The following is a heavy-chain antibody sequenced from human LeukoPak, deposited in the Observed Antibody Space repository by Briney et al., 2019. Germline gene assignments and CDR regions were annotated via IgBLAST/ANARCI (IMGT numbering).Heavy chain of an antibody. D-gene: IGHD3-3*01. Sequence: PSETLSLTCTVSGGSISSYYWSWTRQPPGKGLEWIGYIYYSGSTNYNPSLKSRVTISVDTSKNQFSLKLSSVTAADTAVYYCARDISSYYDFWSGLYAGWFDPWGQGTLVTVSS. V-gene: IGHV4-59*01. CDR3: ARDISSYYDFWSGLYAGWFDP. J-gene: IGHJ5*02. CDR1: GGSISSYY. CDR2: IYYSGST.